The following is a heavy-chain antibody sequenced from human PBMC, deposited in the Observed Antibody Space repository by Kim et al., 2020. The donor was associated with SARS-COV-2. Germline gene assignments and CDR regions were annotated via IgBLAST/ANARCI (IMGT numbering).Heavy chain of an antibody. CDR2: ISSSSSTI. J-gene: IGHJ4*02. CDR3: ARDFFEGAWFGELSRDY. V-gene: IGHV3-48*04. CDR1: GFTFSSYS. D-gene: IGHD3-10*01. Sequence: GGSLRLSCAASGFTFSSYSMNWVRQAPGKGLEWVSYISSSSSTIYYADSVKGRFTISRDNAKNSLYLQMNSLRAEDTAVYYCARDFFEGAWFGELSRDYWGQGTLVTVSS.